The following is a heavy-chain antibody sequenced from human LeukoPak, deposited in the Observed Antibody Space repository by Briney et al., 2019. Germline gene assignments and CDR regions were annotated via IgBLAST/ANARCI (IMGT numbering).Heavy chain of an antibody. CDR1: GFTFSSYW. D-gene: IGHD3-16*01. J-gene: IGHJ3*02. Sequence: GGSLRLSCAASGFTFSSYWMHWVRQAPGKGLVWVSRINSDGSNSIYGDSVKGRFTISRDNAKNTLYLQLSGLRADDAAVYYCARGGGDHAFDIWGQGTMVTVSS. CDR2: INSDGSNS. CDR3: ARGGGDHAFDI. V-gene: IGHV3-74*01.